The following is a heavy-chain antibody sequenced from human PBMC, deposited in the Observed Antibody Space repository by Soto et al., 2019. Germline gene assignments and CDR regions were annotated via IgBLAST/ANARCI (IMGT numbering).Heavy chain of an antibody. CDR2: IIPKFGTP. J-gene: IGHJ4*02. CDR3: ARAGSLQLWAFSFDS. Sequence: QVHLVQSGAEVKGPGSSVKVSCKASGGTFSSYAINWVRQAPGHGLEYMGGIIPKFGTPGYAQKFQGRVTISADESTSTAYMEVSRLTSDDTAVYYCARAGSLQLWAFSFDSWGQGTLVTVSS. V-gene: IGHV1-69*01. D-gene: IGHD1-1*01. CDR1: GGTFSSYA.